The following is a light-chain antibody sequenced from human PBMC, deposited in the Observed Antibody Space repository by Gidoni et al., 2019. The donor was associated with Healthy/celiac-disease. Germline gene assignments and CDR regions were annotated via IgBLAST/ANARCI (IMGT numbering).Light chain of an antibody. Sequence: SYVLTQPHSVSVSPGQTARITCSGDALPKQYAYWYQQKPGQAPVLVIYKDSERPSGIPERFSGSSSGTTVTLTISGVQAEDEADYYCQSADSRGTYQLFGGGTKLTVL. CDR3: QSADSRGTYQL. CDR2: KDS. J-gene: IGLJ2*01. V-gene: IGLV3-25*02. CDR1: ALPKQY.